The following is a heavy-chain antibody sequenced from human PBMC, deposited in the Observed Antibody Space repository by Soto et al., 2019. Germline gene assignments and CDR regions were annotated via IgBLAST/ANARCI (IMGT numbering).Heavy chain of an antibody. CDR3: AKKVNSGSGSQFFDY. Sequence: GGSLRLSCAASGFTFSSYSMSWVRQAPGRGLEWVSGFRSGGDDETTYYADAVRGRFTISRDNSKNTLFLQMNSLRAEDTAIYYCAKKVNSGSGSQFFDYWGQGTLVTVSS. D-gene: IGHD3-10*01. CDR2: FRSGGDDETT. V-gene: IGHV3-23*01. CDR1: GFTFSSYS. J-gene: IGHJ4*02.